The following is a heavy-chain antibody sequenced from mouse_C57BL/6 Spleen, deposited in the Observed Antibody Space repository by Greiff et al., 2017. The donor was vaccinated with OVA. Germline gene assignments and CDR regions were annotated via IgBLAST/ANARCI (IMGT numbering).Heavy chain of an antibody. CDR3: ARRGLYSNYGYAMDY. J-gene: IGHJ4*01. CDR1: GYTFTSYW. CDR2: IDPSDSET. Sequence: VQLQQSGAELVRPGSPVKLSCKASGYTFTSYWMHWVKQRPIQGLEWIGNIDPSDSETHYNQKFKDKATLTVDKSSSTAYMQLSSLTSEDSAVYYCARRGLYSNYGYAMDYWGQGTSVTVSS. V-gene: IGHV1-52*01. D-gene: IGHD2-5*01.